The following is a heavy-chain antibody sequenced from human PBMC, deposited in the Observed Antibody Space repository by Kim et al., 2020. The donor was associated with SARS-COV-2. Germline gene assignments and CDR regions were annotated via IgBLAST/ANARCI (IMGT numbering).Heavy chain of an antibody. V-gene: IGHV4-34*01. D-gene: IGHD5-18*01. Sequence: SQTLSLTCAVYGGSFSGYYWSWIRQPPGKGLEWIGEINHSGSTNYNPSLKSRVTISVDTSKNQFSLKLSSVTAADTAVYYCASALGYSYAAFDIWGQGTM. CDR2: INHSGST. CDR1: GGSFSGYY. CDR3: ASALGYSYAAFDI. J-gene: IGHJ3*02.